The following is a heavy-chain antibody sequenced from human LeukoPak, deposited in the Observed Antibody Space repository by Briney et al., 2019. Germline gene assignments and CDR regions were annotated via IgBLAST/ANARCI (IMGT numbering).Heavy chain of an antibody. CDR2: IEGDGNRI. V-gene: IGHV3-74*01. CDR3: ARGWVVATGGFDM. D-gene: IGHD2-8*02. Sequence: GGSLRLSCATSGFTLSAYWMHWVRQAPGKGLMWVSRIEGDGNRITYADSVKGRFTISRDNSKNTVYLQMNSLRGEDTAVYFCARGWVVATGGFDMWGQGTMVTVSS. CDR1: GFTLSAYW. J-gene: IGHJ3*02.